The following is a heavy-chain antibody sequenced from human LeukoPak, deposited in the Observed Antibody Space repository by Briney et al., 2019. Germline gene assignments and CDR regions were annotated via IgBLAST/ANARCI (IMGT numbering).Heavy chain of an antibody. J-gene: IGHJ5*02. Sequence: SETLSLTCTVSGGSISSYYWSWIRQPAGKGLEWIGRIYTSGSTNYNPSLKSRVTMSVDTSKNQFSLKLSSVTAAGTAVYYCARDLDYCSSTSCYTWFDPWGQGTLVTVSS. V-gene: IGHV4-4*07. CDR3: ARDLDYCSSTSCYTWFDP. CDR2: IYTSGST. D-gene: IGHD2-2*02. CDR1: GGSISSYY.